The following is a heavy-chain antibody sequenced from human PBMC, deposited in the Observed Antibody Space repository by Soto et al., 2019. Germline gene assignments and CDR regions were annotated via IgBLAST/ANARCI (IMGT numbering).Heavy chain of an antibody. J-gene: IGHJ4*02. CDR1: GGSITSSSYY. D-gene: IGHD3-10*01. CDR3: ATDGAYYGSGSYYFDY. V-gene: IGHV4-39*01. CDR2: IYYSGST. Sequence: QLQLQESGPGLVKASETLSLTCTVSGGSITSSSYYWGWIRQPPGKGLEWIATIYYSGSTYYNPSLKGRVTISVDTSKNQFSLKLRSVTAADTAMYYCATDGAYYGSGSYYFDYWGQGTLVTVSS.